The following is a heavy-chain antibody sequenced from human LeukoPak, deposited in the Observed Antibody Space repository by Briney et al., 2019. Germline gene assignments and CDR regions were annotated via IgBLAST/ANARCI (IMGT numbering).Heavy chain of an antibody. CDR1: GFTFSTYT. Sequence: GGSLRLSCAASGFTFSTYTMGWVRQAPGKGLEWVSVIYSGGTTHYADSVKGRFTISRDSSKNTLYLQMNSLRAEDTAVYYCARGGWNVDFDYWGQGTLVTVSS. V-gene: IGHV3-53*01. CDR2: IYSGGTT. J-gene: IGHJ4*02. CDR3: ARGGWNVDFDY. D-gene: IGHD1-1*01.